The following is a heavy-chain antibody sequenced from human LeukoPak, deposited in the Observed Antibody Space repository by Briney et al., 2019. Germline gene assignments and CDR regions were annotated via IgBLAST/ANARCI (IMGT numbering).Heavy chain of an antibody. J-gene: IGHJ5*02. CDR2: IYYSGST. Sequence: SETLSLTCTVSGGSISSYYWSWIRQPPGKGLEWIGYIYYSGSTNYNPPLKSRVTISVDTSKNQFSLKLSSVTAADTAVYYCARELGGFGELNWFDPWGQGTLVTVSS. D-gene: IGHD3-10*01. V-gene: IGHV4-59*01. CDR3: ARELGGFGELNWFDP. CDR1: GGSISSYY.